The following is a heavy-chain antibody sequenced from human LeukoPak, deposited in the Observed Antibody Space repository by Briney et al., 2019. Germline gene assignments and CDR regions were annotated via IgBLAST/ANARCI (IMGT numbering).Heavy chain of an antibody. CDR1: GFTVNSNF. V-gene: IGHV3-66*01. D-gene: IGHD1-26*01. CDR2: IYSGGST. CDR3: ASSSRINIVGSY. Sequence: PGGSLRLSCAASGFTVNSNFMNWVRQAPGKGLEWVSVIYSGGSTYYADSVKGRFTISRDNSKNSLYLQMNSLRAEDTAVYYCASSSRINIVGSYWGQGTLVTVSS. J-gene: IGHJ4*02.